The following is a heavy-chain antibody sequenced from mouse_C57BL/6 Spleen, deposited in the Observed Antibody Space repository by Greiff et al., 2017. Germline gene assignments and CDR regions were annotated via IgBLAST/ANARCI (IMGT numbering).Heavy chain of an antibody. D-gene: IGHD2-4*01. J-gene: IGHJ2*01. CDR2: ISSGSSTI. Sequence: EVKVEESGGGLVKPGGSLKLSCAASGFTFSDYGMHWVRQAPEKGLEWVAYISSGSSTIYYADTVKGRFTISRDNAKNTLFLQMTSLRSEDTAMYYCASSYYDYDGDLYYFDYWGQGTTLTVSS. CDR1: GFTFSDYG. CDR3: ASSYYDYDGDLYYFDY. V-gene: IGHV5-17*01.